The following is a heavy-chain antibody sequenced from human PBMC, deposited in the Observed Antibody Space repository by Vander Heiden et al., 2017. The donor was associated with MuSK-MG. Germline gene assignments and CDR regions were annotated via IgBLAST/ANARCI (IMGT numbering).Heavy chain of an antibody. CDR3: ARLRRSGYRTHFDC. CDR2: ISQIGGT. V-gene: IGHV4-38-2*01. J-gene: IGHJ4*02. Sequence: QVLLQETGPGLVKPSETLSLTCDLSRYTISSDFYWGWIRQPPGKGLEWIGSISQIGGTYYDPSLRGRVTIFLDTSKNQFSLRLYSVTAADTATYYCARLRRSGYRTHFDCWGQGTLVNVSS. D-gene: IGHD5-18*01. CDR1: RYTISSDFY.